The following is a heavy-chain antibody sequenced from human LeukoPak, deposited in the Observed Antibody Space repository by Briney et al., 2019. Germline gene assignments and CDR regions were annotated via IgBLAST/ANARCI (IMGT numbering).Heavy chain of an antibody. Sequence: PGGSLRLSCATSGLTFRTTWMHWVRQAPGKGLMWVSRMNGEGTTIDYADSVKGRFTISRDNAKNTLYLQMNSLRAEDTAVYYCAREGYYYDSSGYYSWGQGTLVTVSS. CDR2: MNGEGTTI. J-gene: IGHJ4*02. CDR3: AREGYYYDSSGYYS. D-gene: IGHD3-22*01. CDR1: GLTFRTTW. V-gene: IGHV3-74*01.